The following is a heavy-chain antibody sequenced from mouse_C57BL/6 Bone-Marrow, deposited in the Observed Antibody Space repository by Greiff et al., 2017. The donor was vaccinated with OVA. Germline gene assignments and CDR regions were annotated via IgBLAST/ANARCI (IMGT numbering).Heavy chain of an antibody. CDR2: IDPNSGGT. CDR1: GYTFTSYW. J-gene: IGHJ3*01. D-gene: IGHD2-4*01. V-gene: IGHV1-72*01. Sequence: VQLQQPGAELVKPGASVKLSCKASGYTFTSYWMHWVKQRPGRGLEWIGGIDPNSGGTKYNEKFKSKATLTVDKPSSTAYMQLSSLTSEDSAVYYYARGVYYDYVWFAYWGQGTLVTVSA. CDR3: ARGVYYDYVWFAY.